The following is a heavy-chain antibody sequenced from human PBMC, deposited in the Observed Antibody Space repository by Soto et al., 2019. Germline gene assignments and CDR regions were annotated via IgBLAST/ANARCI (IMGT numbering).Heavy chain of an antibody. V-gene: IGHV4-59*01. J-gene: IGHJ6*02. CDR3: ARDGDYLYYYGMDV. CDR2: IYYSGST. CDR1: GGSISSYY. D-gene: IGHD4-17*01. Sequence: QVQLQESGPGLVKPSETLSLTCTVSGGSISSYYWSWIRQPPGKGLEWIGYIYYSGSTNYNPSLKSRVTISVDTSKNQFSRKLSSVTAADTAVYYCARDGDYLYYYGMDVWGQGTTVTVSS.